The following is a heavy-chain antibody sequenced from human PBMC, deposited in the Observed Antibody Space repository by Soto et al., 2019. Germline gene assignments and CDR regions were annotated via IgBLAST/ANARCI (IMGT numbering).Heavy chain of an antibody. V-gene: IGHV1-69*13. J-gene: IGHJ4*02. CDR3: ARDLEYSSSSHLFDY. CDR2: IIPIFGTA. Sequence: SVKVSCKASGGTFSSYAISWVRQAPGQGLEWMGGIIPIFGTANYAQKFQGRVTITADESTSTAYMELSSLRSEDTAVYYCARDLEYSSSSHLFDYWGQGTLVTVSS. CDR1: GGTFSSYA. D-gene: IGHD6-6*01.